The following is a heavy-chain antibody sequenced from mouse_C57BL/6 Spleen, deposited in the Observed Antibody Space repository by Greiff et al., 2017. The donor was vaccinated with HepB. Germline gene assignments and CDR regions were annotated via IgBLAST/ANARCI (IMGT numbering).Heavy chain of an antibody. Sequence: DVQLQESGGGLVKPGGSLKLSCAASGFTFSDYGMHWVRQAPEKGLEWVAYISSGSSTIYYADTVKGRFTISRDNAKNTLFLQMTSLRSEDTAMYYCARRDDSYAMDYWGQGTSVTVSS. CDR2: ISSGSSTI. V-gene: IGHV5-17*01. CDR3: ARRDDSYAMDY. CDR1: GFTFSDYG. J-gene: IGHJ4*01.